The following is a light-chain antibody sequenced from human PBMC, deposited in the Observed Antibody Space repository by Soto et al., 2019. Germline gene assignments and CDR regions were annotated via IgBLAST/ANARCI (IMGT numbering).Light chain of an antibody. Sequence: EIMMTQSPATLSVSPGERATLSCRASQSVSSKLAWYQQKPGQAPRLLIYGASTRATDIPARFSGSGSGTDFTLTISSLQSEDFAVYYCQQDSNWPPYTFGQGTKLEIK. CDR3: QQDSNWPPYT. V-gene: IGKV3-15*01. J-gene: IGKJ2*01. CDR1: QSVSSK. CDR2: GAS.